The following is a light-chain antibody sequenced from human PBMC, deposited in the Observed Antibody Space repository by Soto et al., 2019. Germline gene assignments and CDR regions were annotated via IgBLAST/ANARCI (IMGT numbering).Light chain of an antibody. J-gene: IGLJ1*01. Sequence: QSALTQPPSASGSPGQSVTISCTGTSSDVGPYKYVSWYQQHPGKAPKLIIYAVNQRPSGVPDRFSGSKSGNTASLTVSGLQAEDEADYYCSSYASGNIYVFRTGTKLTVL. CDR3: SSYASGNIYV. CDR2: AVN. V-gene: IGLV2-8*01. CDR1: SSDVGPYKY.